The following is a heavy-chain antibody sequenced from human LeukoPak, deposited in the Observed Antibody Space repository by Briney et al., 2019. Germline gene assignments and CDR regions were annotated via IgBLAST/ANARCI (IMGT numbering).Heavy chain of an antibody. Sequence: KPGGSLRLSCAASGFTFSSYSMNWVRQAPGKGLEWVSSISSSSSYIYYADSVKGRFTISRDNSKNTLYLQMNSLRAEDTAVYYCANSAVTGPYYYGMDVWGQGTTVTVSS. D-gene: IGHD2-21*02. CDR2: ISSSSSYI. J-gene: IGHJ6*02. V-gene: IGHV3-21*01. CDR3: ANSAVTGPYYYGMDV. CDR1: GFTFSSYS.